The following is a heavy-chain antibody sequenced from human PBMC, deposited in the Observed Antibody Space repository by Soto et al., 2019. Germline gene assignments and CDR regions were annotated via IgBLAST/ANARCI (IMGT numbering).Heavy chain of an antibody. D-gene: IGHD3-9*01. CDR1: GFTFSSYA. V-gene: IGHV3-23*01. CDR3: ARGYFDWLSSFDY. CDR2: ISGSGGST. Sequence: EVQLLESGGGLVQPGGSLRLSCAASGFTFSSYAMSWVRQAPGKGLEWVSAISGSGGSTYYADSVKGRFTISRDNXKNTLYLQMNSLRAEDTAVYYCARGYFDWLSSFDYWGQGTLVTVSS. J-gene: IGHJ4*02.